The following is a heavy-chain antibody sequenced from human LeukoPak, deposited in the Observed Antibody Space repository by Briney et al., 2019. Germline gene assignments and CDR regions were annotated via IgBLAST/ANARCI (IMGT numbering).Heavy chain of an antibody. J-gene: IGHJ4*02. CDR1: GFTFSSYA. CDR3: AKDRTQGSGWYLIFDY. V-gene: IGHV3-23*01. Sequence: GGSLRLSCAASGFTFSSYAMSWVRQAPGKGLEWVSGISGSGGSPYYADSVKGRFTISRDNSKNTLYLQMNSLRAEDTAVYFCAKDRTQGSGWYLIFDYWSQGTLVTVSS. D-gene: IGHD6-19*01. CDR2: ISGSGGSP.